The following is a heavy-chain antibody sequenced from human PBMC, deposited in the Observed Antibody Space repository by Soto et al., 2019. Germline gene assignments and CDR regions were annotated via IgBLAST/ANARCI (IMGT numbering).Heavy chain of an antibody. V-gene: IGHV3-48*03. CDR1: GFTLSNCE. CDR2: ITTSGDVM. D-gene: IGHD2-21*02. CDR3: AREEKNCGGDCFFL. Sequence: EVQLVQSGGDLAQPGGSLRLSCAASGFTLSNCEVNWVRQGPGKGLEWISYITTSGDVMYYAGSVRGRFTVYRDNAKKSVDPQMKSLRVAATGLYYCAREEKNCGGDCFFLWGQGTLVTVSS. J-gene: IGHJ4*01.